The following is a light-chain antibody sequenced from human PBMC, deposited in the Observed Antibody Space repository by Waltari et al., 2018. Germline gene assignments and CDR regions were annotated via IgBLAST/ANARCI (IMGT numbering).Light chain of an antibody. CDR2: DVS. CDR3: SSYTTSSTLV. Sequence: QSALTQPASVSGSPGQSITISCTGTSSDIGRYEYVSWYQQHPGNAPKLMIYDVSNRPSGVSARFSGSKSGNTASLTISGLQAEDEGDYYCSSYTTSSTLVFGGGTKLTVL. CDR1: SSDIGRYEY. J-gene: IGLJ2*01. V-gene: IGLV2-14*03.